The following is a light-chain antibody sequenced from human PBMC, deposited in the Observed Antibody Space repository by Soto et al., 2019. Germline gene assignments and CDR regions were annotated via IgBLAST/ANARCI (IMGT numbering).Light chain of an antibody. Sequence: EIVLTQSPASLALSPGGRATLSCRASLSVSGYLAWYQQRPNQAPRLLIHGTSNRATGIPARFSGEGSGTDFTLTISSLEPEDSAVYYCQHRANFGQGTRLEIK. V-gene: IGKV3-11*01. J-gene: IGKJ5*01. CDR3: QHRAN. CDR1: LSVSGY. CDR2: GTS.